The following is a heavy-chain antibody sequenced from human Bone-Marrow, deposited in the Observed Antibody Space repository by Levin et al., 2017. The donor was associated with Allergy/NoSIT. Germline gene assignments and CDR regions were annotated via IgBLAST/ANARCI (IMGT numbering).Heavy chain of an antibody. Sequence: PGESLKISCAASGFTFSDYAMHWVRQTPGKGLEWVSGIGGSGYSLQYADSVKGRFTISRDNSKNTLYLHMSSLRVEDTAVYYCAKEGVRLRFLDNLDGFGPWGQGMLVSVSS. CDR1: GFTFSDYA. J-gene: IGHJ5*02. D-gene: IGHD3-3*01. V-gene: IGHV3-23*01. CDR3: AKEGVRLRFLDNLDGFGP. CDR2: IGGSGYSL.